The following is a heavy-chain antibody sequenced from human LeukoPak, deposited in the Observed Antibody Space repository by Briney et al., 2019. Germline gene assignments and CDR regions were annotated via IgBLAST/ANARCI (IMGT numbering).Heavy chain of an antibody. V-gene: IGHV3-15*07. CDR1: APTASNAW. Sequence: GRSLRLAWPAYAPTASNAWTNCARQAPRGCIEWVGRIKSKTDGGTTDYAAPVKGRFTISRDDSKNTLYLQMNSLKTEDTAVYYCTTGLSLLDYWGQGTLVTVSS. J-gene: IGHJ4*02. CDR3: TTGLSLLDY. CDR2: IKSKTDGGTT. D-gene: IGHD1-26*01.